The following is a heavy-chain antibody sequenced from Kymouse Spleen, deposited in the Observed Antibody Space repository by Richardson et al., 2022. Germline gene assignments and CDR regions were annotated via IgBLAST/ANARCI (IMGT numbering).Heavy chain of an antibody. V-gene: IGHV4-34*01. CDR1: GGSFSGYY. J-gene: IGHJ4*02. D-gene: IGHD3-10*01. CDR3: ARDGTMVRGVFDY. CDR2: INHSGST. Sequence: QVQLQQWGAGLLKPSETLSLTCAVYGGSFSGYYWSWIRQPPGKGLEWIGEINHSGSTNYNPSLKSRVTISVDTSKNQFSLKLSSVTAADTAVYYCARDGTMVRGVFDYWGQGTLVTVSS.